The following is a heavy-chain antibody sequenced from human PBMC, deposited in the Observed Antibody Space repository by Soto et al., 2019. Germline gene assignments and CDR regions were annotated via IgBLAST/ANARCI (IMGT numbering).Heavy chain of an antibody. CDR1: GGTFSSYA. D-gene: IGHD2-2*01. J-gene: IGHJ6*02. CDR2: IIPISGTA. V-gene: IGHV1-69*01. Sequence: QVQLVQSGAEVKKPGSSVKVSCKASGGTFSSYAISWVRQAPGQGLEWMGGIIPISGTANYAQKFQGRVTLTADESTSTAYMELRGLRSEDTAVYYCARSQGSSTSLEIYYYYYYGMDVWGQGTTVTVSS. CDR3: ARSQGSSTSLEIYYYYYYGMDV.